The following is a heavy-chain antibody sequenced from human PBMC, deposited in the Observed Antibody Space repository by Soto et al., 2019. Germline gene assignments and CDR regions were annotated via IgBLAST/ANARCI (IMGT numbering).Heavy chain of an antibody. CDR1: GFTFSSYA. V-gene: IGHV3-23*01. Sequence: PGGSLRLSCAASGFTFSSYAMHWVLQAPWKGLEWVSAISGSGGSTYYADSVKGRFTISRDNSKNTLYLQMNSLRAEDTAVYYCAKYCSSTSCYIVADYYYYMDVWGKGTTVTVSS. D-gene: IGHD2-2*02. CDR2: ISGSGGST. CDR3: AKYCSSTSCYIVADYYYYMDV. J-gene: IGHJ6*03.